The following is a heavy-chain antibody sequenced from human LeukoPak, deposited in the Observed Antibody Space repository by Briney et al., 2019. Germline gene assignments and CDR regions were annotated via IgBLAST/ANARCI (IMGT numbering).Heavy chain of an antibody. J-gene: IGHJ5*02. CDR1: GYSFTSYW. Sequence: GESLKISCQGSGYSFTSYWISWVRQMPGKGLEWMGRIDPSDSYTNYSPSFQGHVTISADKSISTAYLQWSSLKASDTAMYYCARHLVAGPLNNWFDPWGQGTLVTVSS. D-gene: IGHD6-19*01. CDR3: ARHLVAGPLNNWFDP. CDR2: IDPSDSYT. V-gene: IGHV5-10-1*01.